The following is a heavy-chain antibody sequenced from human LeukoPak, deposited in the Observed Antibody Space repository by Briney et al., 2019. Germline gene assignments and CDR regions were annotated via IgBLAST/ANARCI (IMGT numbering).Heavy chain of an antibody. CDR1: GFTFSSYA. CDR3: ASDRVLLWFGELNY. D-gene: IGHD3-10*01. J-gene: IGHJ4*02. CDR2: ISYDGSNK. V-gene: IGHV3-30-3*01. Sequence: PGRSLRLSCAASGFTFSSYAMHWVRQAPGKGLEWVAVISYDGSNKYYADSVKGRFTISRDNSKNTLYLQMNSLRAEDTAVYHCASDRVLLWFGELNYWGQGTLVTVSS.